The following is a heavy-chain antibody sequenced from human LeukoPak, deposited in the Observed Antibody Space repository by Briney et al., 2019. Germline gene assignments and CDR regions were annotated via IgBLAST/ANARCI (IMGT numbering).Heavy chain of an antibody. D-gene: IGHD3-22*01. V-gene: IGHV4-4*07. CDR1: GGSISSYY. Sequence: SETLSLTCTVSGGSISSYYWSWIRQPAGKGLEWIGRIYTSGSTNYNPSLKSRATMSVDTSKNQFSLKLSSVTAADTAVYYCAREIVVVTYFDYWGQGTLVTVSS. J-gene: IGHJ4*02. CDR2: IYTSGST. CDR3: AREIVVVTYFDY.